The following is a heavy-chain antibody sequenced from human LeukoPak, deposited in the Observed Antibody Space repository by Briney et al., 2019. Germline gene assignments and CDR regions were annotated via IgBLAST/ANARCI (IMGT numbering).Heavy chain of an antibody. J-gene: IGHJ4*02. CDR2: INPNDGGT. Sequence: ASVKVSCKASGYTFTDYFLHWVRHAPGQGLEWMGWINPNDGGTLHSQKFQGRVTMTRDSSITTAYMELNGLRSDDTAVYYCARDDYGDLQYFENWGQGTLVTVSS. V-gene: IGHV1-2*02. D-gene: IGHD4-17*01. CDR3: ARDDYGDLQYFEN. CDR1: GYTFTDYF.